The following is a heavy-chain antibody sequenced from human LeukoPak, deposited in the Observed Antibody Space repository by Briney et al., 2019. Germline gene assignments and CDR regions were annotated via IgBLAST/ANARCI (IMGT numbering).Heavy chain of an antibody. D-gene: IGHD6-6*01. V-gene: IGHV4-39*01. CDR3: ARFTRSSSSHYYYYAMDV. J-gene: IGHJ6*02. CDR1: GGSISMSTYY. CDR2: IHLSGNS. Sequence: PSETLSLTCTVSGGSISMSTYYWGWIRQPPGKGLECIESIHLSGNSYYNPSPSLKSRVTISVDTSKNQFSLNVISVTAADTAVYYCARFTRSSSSHYYYYAMDVWGQGTTVTVSS.